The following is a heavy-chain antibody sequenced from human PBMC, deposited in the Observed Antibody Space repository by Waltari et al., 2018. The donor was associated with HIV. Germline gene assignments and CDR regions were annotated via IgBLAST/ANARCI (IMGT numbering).Heavy chain of an antibody. CDR3: ARQWSGSNGWFAY. J-gene: IGHJ4*02. CDR2: IYPGDSET. CDR1: GLFFACVW. Sequence: QLLQSGVEVEKSGESLRLSCVCLGLFFACVWIGWVRRVPGVGLEWVGSIYPGDSETRYGPSFHGQVTISADKSTSTAYLEWGSLKASDSGTYFCARQWSGSNGWFAYWGKGTLVTVS. V-gene: IGHV5-51*01. D-gene: IGHD6-19*01.